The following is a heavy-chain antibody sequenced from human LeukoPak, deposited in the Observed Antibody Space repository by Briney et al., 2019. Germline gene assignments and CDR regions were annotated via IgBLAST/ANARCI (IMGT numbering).Heavy chain of an antibody. D-gene: IGHD1-26*01. CDR1: GFTVSSNY. J-gene: IGHJ4*02. CDR2: IYSGGST. Sequence: GGSLRLSCAASGFTVSSNYMSWVRQAPGKGLEWVSVIYSGGSTYYANSVKGRFTISRDNSKSTLYLQMNSLGAEDTAVYYCAKDAVGGTYVRYFDSWGQGTLVTVSS. CDR3: AKDAVGGTYVRYFDS. V-gene: IGHV3-53*01.